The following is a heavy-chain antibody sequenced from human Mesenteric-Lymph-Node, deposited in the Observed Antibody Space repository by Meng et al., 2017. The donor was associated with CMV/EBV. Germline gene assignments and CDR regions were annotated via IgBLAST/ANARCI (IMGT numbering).Heavy chain of an antibody. V-gene: IGHV3-21*01. D-gene: IGHD3-10*01. CDR1: GFTFSSHS. Sequence: GESLKTPCAASGFTFSSHSMNWVRPAPGKGLEWVSSISSSSSYIYEADSVKGRFTISRDHAKNSLYLQMNSLRAEDTAVYYCARDYYGSGGLSGGYRAFDIWGQGTMVTVSS. CDR2: ISSSSSYI. CDR3: ARDYYGSGGLSGGYRAFDI. J-gene: IGHJ3*02.